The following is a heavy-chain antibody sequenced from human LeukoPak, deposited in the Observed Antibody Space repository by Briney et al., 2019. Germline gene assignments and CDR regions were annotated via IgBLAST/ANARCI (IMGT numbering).Heavy chain of an antibody. V-gene: IGHV1-2*02. J-gene: IGHJ4*02. CDR2: INPNSGGT. CDR3: TRALGSDY. D-gene: IGHD1-26*01. CDR1: GYTFTDYY. Sequence: GASVTVSFKASGYTFTDYYLNGVRQAPGQGLEWMGWINPNSGGTNYAQKFQGRVTMTRDTSISTAYMELSSLRSDDTAMYYCTRALGSDYWGQGTLVTVSS.